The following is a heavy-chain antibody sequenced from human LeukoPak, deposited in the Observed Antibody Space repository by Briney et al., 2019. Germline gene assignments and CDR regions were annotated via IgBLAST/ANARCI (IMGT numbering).Heavy chain of an antibody. CDR3: ARAPSEIGGYYPEYFRH. CDR1: GFTFSSYW. J-gene: IGHJ1*01. Sequence: GGSLRLSCAASGFTFSSYWMHWVRQAPGKRLVWVSRIKSDGSTNYAYSVKGRFTISRDNAKNTVSLQMNSLRAEDTGVYYCARAPSEIGGYYPEYFRHWGQGTLVTVSS. CDR2: IKSDGST. V-gene: IGHV3-74*01. D-gene: IGHD3-22*01.